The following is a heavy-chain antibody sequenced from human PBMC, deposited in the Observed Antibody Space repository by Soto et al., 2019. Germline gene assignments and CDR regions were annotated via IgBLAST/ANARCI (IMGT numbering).Heavy chain of an antibody. Sequence: SETLSLTCTVPGGSISTYTWNWIRRCREKGVEWIVLISYRGSHRCNPSLKGLVTLSLDRFENQLSLYLSSVTAADTVKYFCARDSKSDDAFDIWGLGTLVTVSS. V-gene: IGHV4-59*13. CDR3: ARDSKSDDAFDI. J-gene: IGHJ3*02. CDR1: GGSISTYT. CDR2: ISYRGSH.